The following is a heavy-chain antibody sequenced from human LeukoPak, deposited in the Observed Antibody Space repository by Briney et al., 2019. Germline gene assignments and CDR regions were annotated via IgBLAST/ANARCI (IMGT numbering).Heavy chain of an antibody. CDR2: ISGSGGRT. J-gene: IGHJ4*02. D-gene: IGHD4-23*01. CDR1: GFIFSSYA. V-gene: IGHV3-23*01. Sequence: GGSLRLSCAASGFIFSSYAMSWVRQAPGKGLEWVSSISGSGGRTYYADSVKGRFTISRDNSKNTLYLQMNSLRAEDTAVYYCAKVVGGNSPESSYWGQGILVTVSS. CDR3: AKVVGGNSPESSY.